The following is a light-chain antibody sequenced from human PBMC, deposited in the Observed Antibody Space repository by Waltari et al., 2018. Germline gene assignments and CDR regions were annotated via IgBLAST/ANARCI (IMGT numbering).Light chain of an antibody. J-gene: IGLJ1*01. CDR1: DHAVGRYKL. CDR2: EIN. CDR3: CSYAGSDTFHYV. Sequence: HSALTQPASVSGSPGQSITISCTGSDHAVGRYKLVSWYQHHPGKPPKLIIYEINKRPSGVSNRFSGSKSGNTASLTISGLQIEDEADYHCCSYAGSDTFHYVFGSGTQVTVL. V-gene: IGLV2-23*02.